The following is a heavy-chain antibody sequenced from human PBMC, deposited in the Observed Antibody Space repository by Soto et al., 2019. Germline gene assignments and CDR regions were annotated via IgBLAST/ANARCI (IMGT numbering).Heavy chain of an antibody. CDR1: GGTFSSHS. Sequence: QMQLVQSGAEVKKPGSSVNVSCQASGGTFSSHSVSWVRQAPGQGLEWMGGIIPIFGTPNYAQKFQGTVTITADESTSTVYMELSSLRSEDTAVYYCALTTFVVVVPPLYYYNMSVWGQGTTVTVSS. CDR2: IIPIFGTP. J-gene: IGHJ6*02. CDR3: ALTTFVVVVPPLYYYNMSV. V-gene: IGHV1-69*01. D-gene: IGHD2-15*01.